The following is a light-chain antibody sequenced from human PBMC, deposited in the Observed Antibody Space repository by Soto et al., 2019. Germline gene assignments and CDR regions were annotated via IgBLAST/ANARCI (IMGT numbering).Light chain of an antibody. J-gene: IGKJ4*02. CDR3: QQYGRSPT. Sequence: EIVLTQSPGTLSLSPGERATLSCRASQSGSSSYLAWYQQKPGQAPRLLIYGASSRATGIPDRFSGSGSGTYFTLTSSRLEPEDFAVYFCQQYGRSPTFGGGTKVEIK. CDR2: GAS. CDR1: QSGSSSY. V-gene: IGKV3-20*01.